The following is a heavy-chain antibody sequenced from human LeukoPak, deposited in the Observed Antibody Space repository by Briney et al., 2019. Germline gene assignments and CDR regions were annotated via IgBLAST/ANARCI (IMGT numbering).Heavy chain of an antibody. V-gene: IGHV1-2*02. J-gene: IGHJ4*02. CDR3: AREDHGELSELDY. CDR2: INPNSGGT. Sequence: ASVKISCKASGYTFTGYYMHWVRQAPGQGLEWMGWINPNSGGTNYAQKFQGRVTMTRDTSISTAYMELSRLRSDDTAVYYCAREDHGELSELDYWGQGTLVTVSS. CDR1: GYTFTGYY. D-gene: IGHD1-14*01.